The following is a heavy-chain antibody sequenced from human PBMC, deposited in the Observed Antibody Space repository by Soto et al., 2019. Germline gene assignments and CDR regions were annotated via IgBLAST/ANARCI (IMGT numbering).Heavy chain of an antibody. CDR1: GGSFSGYY. V-gene: IGHV4-34*01. D-gene: IGHD2-21*02. J-gene: IGHJ4*02. Sequence: QVQLQQWGAGLLKPSETLSLTCAVYGGSFSGYYWSWIRQPPGKWLEWIGEINHSGSTNYNPSLKSRVTISVDMSNNQSSLKLSSVTAADTAVYYCARDYVVVTAGGFDYWGQGTLVTVSS. CDR2: INHSGST. CDR3: ARDYVVVTAGGFDY.